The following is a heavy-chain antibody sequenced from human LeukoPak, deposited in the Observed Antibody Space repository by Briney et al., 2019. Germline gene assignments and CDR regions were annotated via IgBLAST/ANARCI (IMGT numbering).Heavy chain of an antibody. D-gene: IGHD3-10*01. CDR1: GGSISSIIYY. Sequence: SETLSLTCTVSGGSISSIIYYWGWIRQPPGKGLEWIGTIYYSGSTYYNVSLKSRVTISVDTSRNQFSLNLSSVAAADTAVYYCARHSWSVDYGSGSYTWDYWGQGTLVTVSS. J-gene: IGHJ4*02. V-gene: IGHV4-39*01. CDR3: ARHSWSVDYGSGSYTWDY. CDR2: IYYSGST.